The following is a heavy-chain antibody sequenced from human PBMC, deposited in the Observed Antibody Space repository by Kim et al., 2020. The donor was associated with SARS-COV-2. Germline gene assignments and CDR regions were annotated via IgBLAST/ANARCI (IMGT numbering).Heavy chain of an antibody. J-gene: IGHJ6*02. Sequence: SETLSLTCTVSGGSISSGGYYWSWIRQHPGKGLEWIGYIYYSGSTYYNPSLKSRVTISVDTSKNQFSLKLSSVTAADTAVYYCARTSVPGWGSEGAHYYYYGMDVWGQGTTVTVSS. CDR2: IYYSGST. D-gene: IGHD7-27*01. CDR1: GGSISSGGYY. CDR3: ARTSVPGWGSEGAHYYYYGMDV. V-gene: IGHV4-31*03.